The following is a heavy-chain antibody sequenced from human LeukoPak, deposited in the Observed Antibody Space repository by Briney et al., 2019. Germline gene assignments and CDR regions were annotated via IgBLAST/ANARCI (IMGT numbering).Heavy chain of an antibody. CDR2: IRYNGDNT. D-gene: IGHD5-18*01. CDR1: GFTFSNYA. J-gene: IGHJ4*02. CDR3: AKDLNDTALV. Sequence: GGSLRLSCAASGFTFSNYAMHWVRQAPGKGLEWVSTIRYNGDNTYYADSVKGRFTISRDNSKNTLYLQMNSLRVGDTAVYYCAKDLNDTALVWGQGTLVTVSS. V-gene: IGHV3-23*01.